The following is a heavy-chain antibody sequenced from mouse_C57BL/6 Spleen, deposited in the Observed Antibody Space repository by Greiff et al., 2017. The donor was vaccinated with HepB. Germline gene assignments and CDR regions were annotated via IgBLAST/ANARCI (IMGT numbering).Heavy chain of an antibody. CDR3: AKWGDNDGDWYFDV. V-gene: IGHV1-53*01. D-gene: IGHD2-4*01. Sequence: QVQLQQPGTELVKPGASVKLSCKASGYTFTSYWMHWVKQRPGQGLEWIGNINPSNGGTNYNEKFKSKATLTVDKSSSTAYMQRSSLTSEDSAVYYCAKWGDNDGDWYFDVWGTGTTVTVSS. CDR1: GYTFTSYW. J-gene: IGHJ1*03. CDR2: INPSNGGT.